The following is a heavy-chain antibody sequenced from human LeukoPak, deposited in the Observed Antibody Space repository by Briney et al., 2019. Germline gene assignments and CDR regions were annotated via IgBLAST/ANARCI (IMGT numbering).Heavy chain of an antibody. D-gene: IGHD3-22*01. CDR3: AREYYYDSSGPIDY. CDR1: GFTFSSYG. CDR2: IWYDGSNK. Sequence: GGSLRLSCAASGFTFSSYGMHWVRQAPGKGVEWVAVIWYDGSNKYYADSVKGRFTISRDNSKNTLYLQMNSLRAEDTAVYYCAREYYYDSSGPIDYWGQGTLVTVSS. V-gene: IGHV3-33*01. J-gene: IGHJ4*02.